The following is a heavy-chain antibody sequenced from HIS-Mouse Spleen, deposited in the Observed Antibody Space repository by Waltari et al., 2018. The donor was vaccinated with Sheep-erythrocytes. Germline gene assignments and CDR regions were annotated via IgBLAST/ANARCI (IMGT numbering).Heavy chain of an antibody. V-gene: IGHV2-26*01. Sequence: QVTLKESGPVLVKPTETLTLTCTVSGFSLSNARMGVGWIRQPPGKALEWLAHIFSNDEKSYSPARKSRLNITTDTSESQGVRTMTNMDPVDTATYYCARITVDQLVEYYYYYGMDVWGQGTTVTVSS. CDR3: ARITVDQLVEYYYYYGMDV. CDR2: IFSNDEK. D-gene: IGHD6-13*01. J-gene: IGHJ6*02. CDR1: GFSLSNARMG.